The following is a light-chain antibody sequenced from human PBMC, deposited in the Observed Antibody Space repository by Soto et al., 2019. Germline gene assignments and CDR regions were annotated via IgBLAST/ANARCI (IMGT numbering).Light chain of an antibody. Sequence: EIVLTQSPATLSLSPGERATLSCRASQSIRNYLSWYQQKPGQAPRLLIYDASNRATGIPDRFSGSGSGTDFTLTLSSLEPEDFAVYYCQQRCDWPLTFGGGTKVEIK. CDR3: QQRCDWPLT. CDR1: QSIRNY. V-gene: IGKV3-11*01. CDR2: DAS. J-gene: IGKJ4*01.